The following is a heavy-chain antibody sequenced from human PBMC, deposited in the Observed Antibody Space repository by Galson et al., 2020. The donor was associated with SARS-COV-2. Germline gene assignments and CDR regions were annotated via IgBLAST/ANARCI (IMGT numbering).Heavy chain of an antibody. V-gene: IGHV1-2*02. J-gene: IGHJ4*02. CDR1: GYTFTGYY. CDR2: INPNSGGT. CDR3: AREGYSYDKRGYFDY. Sequence: ASVKVSCKASGYTFTGYYMHWVRQAPGQGLEWMGWINPNSGGTNYAQKFQGRVTMTRDTSISTAYMELSRLRSDDTAVYYCAREGYSYDKRGYFDYWGQGTLVTVSS. D-gene: IGHD5-18*01.